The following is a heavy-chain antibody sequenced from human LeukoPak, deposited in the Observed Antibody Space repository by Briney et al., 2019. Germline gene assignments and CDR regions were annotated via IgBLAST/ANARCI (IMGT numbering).Heavy chain of an antibody. D-gene: IGHD3-22*01. CDR2: IIPIFGTA. Sequence: SVKVSCKASGGTFSSYAISWVRQAPGQGLGWMGRIIPIFGTANYAQKFQGRVTITTDESTSTAYMELSSLRSEDTAVYYCARGLGYYDSSGYSFYMDVWGKGTTVTVSS. V-gene: IGHV1-69*05. J-gene: IGHJ6*03. CDR1: GGTFSSYA. CDR3: ARGLGYYDSSGYSFYMDV.